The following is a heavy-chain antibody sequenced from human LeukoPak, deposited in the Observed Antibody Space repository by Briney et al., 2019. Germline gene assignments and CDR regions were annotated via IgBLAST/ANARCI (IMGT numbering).Heavy chain of an antibody. J-gene: IGHJ4*02. CDR3: AKYPPSMVRGAIDY. Sequence: GGSLRLSCAASGFTFSSYAMSWVRQAPGKGLEWVSAISGSGGSTYYADSVKGRFTISRDNSKNTLYLQMNSLRAEDTAVYYRAKYPPSMVRGAIDYWGQGTLVTVSS. CDR2: ISGSGGST. D-gene: IGHD3-10*01. V-gene: IGHV3-23*01. CDR1: GFTFSSYA.